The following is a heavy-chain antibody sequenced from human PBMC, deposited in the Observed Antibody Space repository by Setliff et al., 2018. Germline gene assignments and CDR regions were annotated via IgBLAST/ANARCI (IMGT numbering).Heavy chain of an antibody. CDR2: IRDRGNT. D-gene: IGHD1-26*01. J-gene: IGHJ3*01. CDR1: GGSVSRTVYY. Sequence: SETLSLTCSVAGGSVSRTVYYWGWVRQSPGKGPEWVASIRDRGNTAYNPSLRSRLTISIDTSENQFSIKLISETAADTAVYYCVRDLSGGQALWGQGTMVTVSS. V-gene: IGHV4-39*07. CDR3: VRDLSGGQAL.